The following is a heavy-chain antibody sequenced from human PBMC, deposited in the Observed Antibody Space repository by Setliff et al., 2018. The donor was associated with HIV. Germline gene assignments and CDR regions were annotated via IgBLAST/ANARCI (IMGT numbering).Heavy chain of an antibody. CDR1: GHTFTGYY. V-gene: IGHV1-2*02. D-gene: IGHD3-10*01. CDR2: INPNSGGT. J-gene: IGHJ6*03. Sequence: GASVKVSCKASGHTFTGYYMHWVRQAPGQGLEWMGWINPNSGGTNYAQKFQGRVTMTRDTSISTAYMELSRLRSDDTAVYYCARGGITMVRGVPPGGYYYYYMDVWGKGTTVTVSS. CDR3: ARGGITMVRGVPPGGYYYYYMDV.